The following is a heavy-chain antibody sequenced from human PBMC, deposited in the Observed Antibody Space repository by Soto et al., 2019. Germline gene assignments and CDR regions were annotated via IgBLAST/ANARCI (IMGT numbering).Heavy chain of an antibody. CDR1: GFTFSSYG. D-gene: IGHD6-19*01. J-gene: IGHJ6*02. Sequence: QVQLVESGGGVVQPGRSLRLSCAASGFTFSSYGMHWVRQAPGKGLEWVAVISYDGSNKYYADSVKGRFTISRDNSKNTLDLQMNSRRAEDTAVYYCAKRGGYSSGWYGGWYYYGMDVWGQGTTVTVSS. V-gene: IGHV3-30*18. CDR3: AKRGGYSSGWYGGWYYYGMDV. CDR2: ISYDGSNK.